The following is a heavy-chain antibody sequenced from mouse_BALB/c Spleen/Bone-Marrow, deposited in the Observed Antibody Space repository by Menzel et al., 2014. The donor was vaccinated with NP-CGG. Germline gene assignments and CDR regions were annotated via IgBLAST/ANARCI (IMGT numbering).Heavy chain of an antibody. D-gene: IGHD3-1*01. CDR3: ARNSGAMDH. CDR2: IYPGDGDT. Sequence: QVHVKQSGAELVRPGSSVKISCKASGYAFSSYWMNWVKQRPGQGLEWIGQIYPGDGDTNYNGKFKGKATLTADKSSSTAYMQLSSLTSEDSAVYFCARNSGAMDHWGQGTSVTVSS. J-gene: IGHJ4*01. V-gene: IGHV1-80*01. CDR1: GYAFSSYW.